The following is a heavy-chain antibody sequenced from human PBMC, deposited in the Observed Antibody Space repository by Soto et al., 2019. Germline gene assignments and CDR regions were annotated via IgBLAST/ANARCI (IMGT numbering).Heavy chain of an antibody. V-gene: IGHV4-4*02. CDR1: GGSISSTNW. Sequence: QVQLQESGPGLVQPSGTLSLTCAVSGGSISSTNWWSWVRQPPGKGLEWIGEIYHSGSTNYNPSLKSRVIISVDKSKNQFSLKLSSVTAADTAVYYCAGAYDYSSNWFDPWGQGTLVTVSS. J-gene: IGHJ5*02. CDR3: AGAYDYSSNWFDP. CDR2: IYHSGST. D-gene: IGHD4-4*01.